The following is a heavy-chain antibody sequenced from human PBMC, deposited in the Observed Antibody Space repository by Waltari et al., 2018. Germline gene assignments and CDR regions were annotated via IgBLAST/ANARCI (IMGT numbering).Heavy chain of an antibody. J-gene: IGHJ4*02. CDR3: ARDPRRGTAAGTAYDY. Sequence: QLPLQESGPGLVKPSETLSLTCPVSGGSISSSSYYWGWVRQPPGKGLEWIGNIYYGGNTYYNPSLESRVTISIDTSKNQFSLNLNSVTAADTAVYFCARDPRRGTAAGTAYDYWGQGALVTVSS. V-gene: IGHV4-39*07. CDR1: GGSISSSSYY. D-gene: IGHD6-13*01. CDR2: IYYGGNT.